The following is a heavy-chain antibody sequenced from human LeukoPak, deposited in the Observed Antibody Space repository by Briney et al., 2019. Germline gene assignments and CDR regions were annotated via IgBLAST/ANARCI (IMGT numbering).Heavy chain of an antibody. V-gene: IGHV1-46*01. J-gene: IGHJ5*02. CDR1: GYTFTSYY. CDR3: ALGQEDMITFGGVIGSQQMGWFDP. D-gene: IGHD3-16*02. Sequence: GASVKVSCKASGYTFTSYYMHWVRQAPGQGLEWMGIINPSGGSTSYAQKFQGRVTMTRDTSTSTVYMELSSLRSEDTAVYYCALGQEDMITFGGVIGSQQMGWFDPWGQGTLVTVSS. CDR2: INPSGGST.